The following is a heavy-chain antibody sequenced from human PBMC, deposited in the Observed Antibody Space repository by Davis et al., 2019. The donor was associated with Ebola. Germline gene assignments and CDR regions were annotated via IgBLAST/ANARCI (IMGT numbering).Heavy chain of an antibody. CDR2: IYYSGST. Sequence: PSETLSLTCTVSGGSISSHYWSWIRLPPGKGLQWIGYIYYSGSTNYNPSLKSRVTISVDTSKNQFSLKLSSVTAADTAVYYCASFSVSARFRGWFDPWGQGTLVTVSS. CDR1: GGSISSHY. J-gene: IGHJ5*02. CDR3: ASFSVSARFRGWFDP. D-gene: IGHD3-10*01. V-gene: IGHV4-59*11.